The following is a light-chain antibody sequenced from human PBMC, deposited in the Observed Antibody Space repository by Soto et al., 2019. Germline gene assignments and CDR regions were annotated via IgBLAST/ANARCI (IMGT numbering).Light chain of an antibody. CDR2: GAS. CDR3: QQYARSPLT. J-gene: IGKJ3*01. CDR1: QSVTSSY. Sequence: EIVLTQSPGTLSLSLGERATLSCRASQSVTSSYLAWYQQKPGQAPRLLIYGASNRATGIPDRFSGSGSGTDFTLTISRLEPEDFAVYYCQQYARSPLTFGPGTKVDI. V-gene: IGKV3-20*01.